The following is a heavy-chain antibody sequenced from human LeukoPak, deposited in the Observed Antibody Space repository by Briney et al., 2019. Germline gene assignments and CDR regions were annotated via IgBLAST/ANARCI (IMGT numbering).Heavy chain of an antibody. D-gene: IGHD5-12*01. CDR3: AKCRASLGYVAVGNWFDP. J-gene: IGHJ5*02. Sequence: GRSLRLSCAASGFTFSSYAMHWVRQAPGKGLEWVAVISYDGSNKYYADSVKGRFTISRDNSKNTLYLQMNSLRAEDTAVYYCAKCRASLGYVAVGNWFDPWGQGTLVTVSS. V-gene: IGHV3-30-3*02. CDR1: GFTFSSYA. CDR2: ISYDGSNK.